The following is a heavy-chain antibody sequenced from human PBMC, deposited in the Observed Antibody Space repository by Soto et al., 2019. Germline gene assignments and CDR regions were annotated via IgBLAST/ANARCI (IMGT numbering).Heavy chain of an antibody. V-gene: IGHV3-30*03. CDR1: GFTFSSYG. D-gene: IGHD3-10*01. CDR2: ISDDGSNK. J-gene: IGHJ2*01. CDR3: ARGRGITTVRGVGSLNWYFDL. Sequence: QVQLVESGGGVVQPGRSLRLSCAASGFTFSSYGMHWVRQAPGKGLEWVAVISDDGSNKYYADSVKGRFTISRDNSKNTLYLQMNSLRAEDTAVYYCARGRGITTVRGVGSLNWYFDLWGRGTLVTVSS.